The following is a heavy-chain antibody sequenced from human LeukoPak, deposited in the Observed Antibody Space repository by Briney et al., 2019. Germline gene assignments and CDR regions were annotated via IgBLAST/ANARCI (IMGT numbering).Heavy chain of an antibody. CDR3: SSSQWNYVL. V-gene: IGHV4-59*01. Sequence: SETLSLTCTVSGCSISSYYWSWLRQPPGKGLEWIGYIYYSGSTNYNPSLKSRVTISVDTSKNQFSLKLTSVTAANTAVYYCSSSQWNYVLWGQGTLVTVSS. CDR1: GCSISSYY. D-gene: IGHD1-7*01. CDR2: IYYSGST. J-gene: IGHJ4*02.